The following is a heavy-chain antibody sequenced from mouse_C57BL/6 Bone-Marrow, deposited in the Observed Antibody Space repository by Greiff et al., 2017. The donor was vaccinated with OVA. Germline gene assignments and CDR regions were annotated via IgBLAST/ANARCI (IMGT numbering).Heavy chain of an antibody. V-gene: IGHV1-82*01. Sequence: VKLQQSGPELVKPGASVKISCKASGYAFSSSWMNWVKQRPGKGLEWIGRIYPGDGDTNYNGKFKGKATLTADKSSSTAYMQLSSLTSEDSAVYFCARGTAQATGYWGQGTTLTVSS. CDR2: IYPGDGDT. J-gene: IGHJ2*01. CDR1: GYAFSSSW. CDR3: ARGTAQATGY. D-gene: IGHD3-2*02.